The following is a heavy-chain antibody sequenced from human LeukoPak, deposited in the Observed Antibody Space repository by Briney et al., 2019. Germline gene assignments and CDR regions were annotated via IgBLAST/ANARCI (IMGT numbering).Heavy chain of an antibody. CDR1: GHTFTNFD. CDR3: ARGPQWRGDYYYIDV. D-gene: IGHD6-19*01. CDR2: MNPNSGNT. J-gene: IGHJ6*03. V-gene: IGHV1-8*01. Sequence: GASVKVSCKASGHTFTNFDINWVRQATGQGLEWMGWMNPNSGNTGYAQKLQGRVTMTMNTSITTAYMELSSLISEDTAVYYCARGPQWRGDYYYIDVWGRGTTVTVSS.